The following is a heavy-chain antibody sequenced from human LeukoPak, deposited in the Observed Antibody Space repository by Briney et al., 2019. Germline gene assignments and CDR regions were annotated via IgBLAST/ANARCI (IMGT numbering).Heavy chain of an antibody. CDR3: VKDGGRDTAAAYY. CDR2: ILRNSGSI. CDR1: GFTFDDYA. J-gene: IGHJ4*02. V-gene: IGHV3-9*01. D-gene: IGHD6-13*01. Sequence: GGSLRLSCAAFGFTFDDYAMHWFRQAPGKGLEWVSGILRNSGSIGYADSVKGRFTISRDDAKNSLYLQMNSLRAEDTALYYCVKDGGRDTAAAYYWGQGTLVSVSS.